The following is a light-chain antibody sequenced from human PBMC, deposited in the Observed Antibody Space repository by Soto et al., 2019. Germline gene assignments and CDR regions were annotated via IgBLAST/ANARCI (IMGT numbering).Light chain of an antibody. CDR2: DVS. CDR1: QSIDKK. J-gene: IGKJ1*01. CDR3: QQYNLFWT. Sequence: DIQMTQSPSTQSASIGDRVTITCRASQSIDKKVAWYQQKPGKAPKLLIFDVSTLETGVPSRFSGSGSGAEFSLSINSLQADDLATYYCQQYNLFWTFGQGTKVDI. V-gene: IGKV1-5*01.